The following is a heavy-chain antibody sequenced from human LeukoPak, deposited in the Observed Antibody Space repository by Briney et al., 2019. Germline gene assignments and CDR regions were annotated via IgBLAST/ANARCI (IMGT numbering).Heavy chain of an antibody. Sequence: SETLSLTCAVYGGSFSGYYWSWIRQPPGKGLEWIGEINHSGSTNYNPSLKSRVTISVDTSKNQFSLKLSSETAADTAVYYCARRRRPDIVVVVAATPYNWFDPWGHGTLVTVSS. CDR1: GGSFSGYY. CDR3: ARRRRPDIVVVVAATPYNWFDP. J-gene: IGHJ5*02. D-gene: IGHD2-15*01. V-gene: IGHV4-34*01. CDR2: INHSGST.